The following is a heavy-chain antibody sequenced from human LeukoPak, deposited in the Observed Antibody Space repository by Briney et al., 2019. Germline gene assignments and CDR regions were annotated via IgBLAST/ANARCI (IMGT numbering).Heavy chain of an antibody. J-gene: IGHJ5*02. CDR2: ISSSSSYI. V-gene: IGHV3-21*01. Sequence: GGSLRLSCAASGFTFSSYSMNWVRQAPGKGLEWVSSISSSSSYIYYADSVKGRFTISRDNAKNSLYLQMNSLRAEDTAVYYCARDNVEYCSSTSCPWGQGTLVTVSS. CDR3: ARDNVEYCSSTSCP. D-gene: IGHD2-2*01. CDR1: GFTFSSYS.